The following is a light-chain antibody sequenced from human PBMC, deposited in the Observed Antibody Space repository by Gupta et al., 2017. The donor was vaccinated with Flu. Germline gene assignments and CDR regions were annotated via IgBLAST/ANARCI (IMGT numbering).Light chain of an antibody. J-gene: IGKJ1*01. CDR3: QQYYSTPWT. CDR1: QSVLYSSNNKNY. CDR2: WAS. Sequence: DIVMTQSPDSLAVSLGERATINCKSSQSVLYSSNNKNYLAWYQQKPGQSPKLLIYWASTRESGVTDRFSGSGSGTDFTLTISSLQAEDVAVYYCQQYYSTPWTFGQGTKVEIK. V-gene: IGKV4-1*01.